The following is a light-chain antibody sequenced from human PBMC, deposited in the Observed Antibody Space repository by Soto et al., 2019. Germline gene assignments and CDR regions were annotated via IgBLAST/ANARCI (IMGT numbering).Light chain of an antibody. Sequence: DIQMTQSPSTLSASVGDRVTITCRASQSISTWLAWYQQKPGKAPILLMYKASNLESGIPSRLSGSGSETEFTLTIRRLQPDDFAAYYCQQYNSYPWTFGQGTKGELK. CDR2: KAS. J-gene: IGKJ1*01. CDR1: QSISTW. V-gene: IGKV1-5*03. CDR3: QQYNSYPWT.